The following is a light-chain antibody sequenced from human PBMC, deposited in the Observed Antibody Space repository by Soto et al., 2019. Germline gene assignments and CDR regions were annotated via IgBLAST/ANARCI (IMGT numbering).Light chain of an antibody. Sequence: AIQMTQSPSSLSASVGDRVTITCRASQGIRNELGWYQQKPGKAPKLLLYGASSLKSGVPSRFSGSGSGTDFTLTISSLQPEDFATYYCLQDYTYPYTFGQGTKLEIK. CDR2: GAS. CDR1: QGIRNE. CDR3: LQDYTYPYT. J-gene: IGKJ2*01. V-gene: IGKV1-6*01.